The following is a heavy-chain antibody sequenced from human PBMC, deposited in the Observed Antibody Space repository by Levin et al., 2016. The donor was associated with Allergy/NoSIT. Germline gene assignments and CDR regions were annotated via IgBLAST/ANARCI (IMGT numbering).Heavy chain of an antibody. CDR3: ARDRHGSGSYVSMG. J-gene: IGHJ4*02. V-gene: IGHV3-11*01. Sequence: RQAPGKGLEWVSYISSSGSTIYYADSVKGRFTISRDNAKNSLYLQMNSLRAEDTAVYYCARDRHGSGSYVSMGWGQGTLVTVSS. CDR2: ISSSGSTI. D-gene: IGHD3-10*01.